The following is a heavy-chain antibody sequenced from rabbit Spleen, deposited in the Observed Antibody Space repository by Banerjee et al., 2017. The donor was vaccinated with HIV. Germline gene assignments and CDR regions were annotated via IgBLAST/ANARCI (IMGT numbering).Heavy chain of an antibody. CDR1: GFSFSNKA. CDR3: ARDGAGGSYFAL. V-gene: IGHV1S47*01. Sequence: QEQLVESGGGLVRPEGSLKLSCKASGFSFSNKAVMCWVRQAPGKGPEWIAYIDPVFGNTYYASWVNGRFTISSHNAQNTVFLQMTSLTAADTATYFCARDGAGGSYFALWGPGTLVTVS. J-gene: IGHJ4*01. D-gene: IGHD8-1*01. CDR2: IDPVFGNT.